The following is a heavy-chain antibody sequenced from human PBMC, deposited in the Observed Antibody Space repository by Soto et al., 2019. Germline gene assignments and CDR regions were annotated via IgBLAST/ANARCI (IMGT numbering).Heavy chain of an antibody. CDR2: ISYDGSNK. Sequence: GGSLRLSSAASGFTFSSYAMHWVRQAPGKGLEWVAVISYDGSNKYYADSVKGRFTISRDNSKNTLYLQMNSLRAEDTAVYYCASAGYSYGFVLDYDYGMDVWGQGTTVTVSS. J-gene: IGHJ6*02. V-gene: IGHV3-30-3*01. D-gene: IGHD5-18*01. CDR3: ASAGYSYGFVLDYDYGMDV. CDR1: GFTFSSYA.